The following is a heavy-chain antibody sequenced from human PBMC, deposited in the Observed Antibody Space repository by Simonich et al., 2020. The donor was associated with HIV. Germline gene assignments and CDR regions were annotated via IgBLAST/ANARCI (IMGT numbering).Heavy chain of an antibody. V-gene: IGHV4-34*01. D-gene: IGHD4-17*01. CDR3: ARRHPTTVTTPYFDY. J-gene: IGHJ4*02. Sequence: QVQLQQWGAGLLKPSETLSLTCAVYGGSFSGYYWSWIRQPPGKGLEWIGETNHSGSTNYNQSLKSRVTISVDTSKNQFSLKLSSVTAADTAVYYCARRHPTTVTTPYFDYWGQGTLVTVSS. CDR1: GGSFSGYY. CDR2: TNHSGST.